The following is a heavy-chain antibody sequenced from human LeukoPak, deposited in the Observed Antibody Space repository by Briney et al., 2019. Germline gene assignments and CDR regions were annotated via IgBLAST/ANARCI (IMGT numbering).Heavy chain of an antibody. J-gene: IGHJ4*02. CDR3: ARERLHDYSRTLDY. CDR1: GDSVSTNSAA. CDR2: TYYRFKYYL. V-gene: IGHV6-1*01. D-gene: IGHD4-11*01. Sequence: SQTLSLTSAISGDSVSTNSAAWNWVRQSPTSGLEWLGRTYYRFKYYLDHAVSVKSRITINPDTSKNQFSLQLSSVTPEDTAVYYCARERLHDYSRTLDYWGQGTLATVSS.